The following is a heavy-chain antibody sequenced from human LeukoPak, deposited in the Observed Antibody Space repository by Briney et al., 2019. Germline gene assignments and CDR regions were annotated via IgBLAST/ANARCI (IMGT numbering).Heavy chain of an antibody. Sequence: GGSLRLSCAASGFTFSSYAMHWVRQAPGKGLEWVAVISYDGSNKYYADFVKGRFTISRDNSKNTLYLQMNSLRAEDTAVYCCARDSSIAAAEYYFDYWGQGTLVTVSS. CDR1: GFTFSSYA. CDR3: ARDSSIAAAEYYFDY. J-gene: IGHJ4*02. D-gene: IGHD6-13*01. V-gene: IGHV3-30*04. CDR2: ISYDGSNK.